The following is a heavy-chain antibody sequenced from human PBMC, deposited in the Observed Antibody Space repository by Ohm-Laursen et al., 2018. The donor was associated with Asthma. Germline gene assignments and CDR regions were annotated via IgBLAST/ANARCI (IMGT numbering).Heavy chain of an antibody. CDR1: GCSISSYY. J-gene: IGHJ6*02. CDR2: IYYSGST. Sequence: SVTLSLTCTVSGCSISSYYWSCIPQPPGKGLVWIGSIYYSGSTYYNPSLNSLVTISVDTTKNQFSLKLSSVTAADTAVYYCARLISDYYESSGYYYYYGMDVWGQGTTVTVSS. CDR3: ARLISDYYESSGYYYYYGMDV. D-gene: IGHD3-22*01. V-gene: IGHV4-59*07.